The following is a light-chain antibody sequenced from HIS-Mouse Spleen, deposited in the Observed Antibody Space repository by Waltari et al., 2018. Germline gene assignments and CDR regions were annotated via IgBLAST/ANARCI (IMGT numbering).Light chain of an antibody. V-gene: IGLV2-11*01. CDR3: CSYAGSYTYV. CDR1: SSDVCVYNY. CDR2: DVI. Sequence: QSALTHPRSVSVSPGQSVTISCTGTSSDVCVYNYFSWNQQHPGKAPKPMIYDVIKPPSGVADRFSGSKSGNTASLTLSGLQAEDEDDYYCCSYAGSYTYVFGTGTKVTVL. J-gene: IGLJ1*01.